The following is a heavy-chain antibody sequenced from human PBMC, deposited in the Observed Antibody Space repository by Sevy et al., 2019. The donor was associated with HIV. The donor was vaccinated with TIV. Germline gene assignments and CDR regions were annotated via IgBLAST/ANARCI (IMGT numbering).Heavy chain of an antibody. CDR2: IKQDGSEK. CDR3: ARDKMGELLPYFDY. CDR1: GFTFSSYW. V-gene: IGHV3-7*01. Sequence: GGSLRLSYAASGFTFSSYWMSWVRQAPGKGLEWVANIKQDGSEKYYVDSVKGRFTISRDNAKNSLYLQMNSLRAEDTAVYYCARDKMGELLPYFDYWGQGTLVTVSS. J-gene: IGHJ4*02. D-gene: IGHD1-26*01.